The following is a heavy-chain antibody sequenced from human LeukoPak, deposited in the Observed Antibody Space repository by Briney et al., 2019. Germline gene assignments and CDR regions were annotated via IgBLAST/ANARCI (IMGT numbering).Heavy chain of an antibody. CDR1: GGSISSYY. CDR3: ARASYDSSDYEFFQH. Sequence: SETLSPTCTVPGGSISSYYWSWIRQPAGKGLEWIGRIYTSGSTNYNPSLKSRVTISVDTSKNQFSLKLSSVTAADTAVYYCARASYDSSDYEFFQHWGQGTLVTVSS. V-gene: IGHV4-4*07. D-gene: IGHD3-22*01. J-gene: IGHJ1*01. CDR2: IYTSGST.